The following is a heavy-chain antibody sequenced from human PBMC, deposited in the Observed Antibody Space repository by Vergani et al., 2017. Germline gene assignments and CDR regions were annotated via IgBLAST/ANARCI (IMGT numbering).Heavy chain of an antibody. J-gene: IGHJ4*02. CDR2: ISGNNDDV. Sequence: EVQLLESGGGLVQPGGSLRLSCVASGFTFSHYSMNWVRQAPGKGLEWVSSISGNNDDVYYADSVKGRFTISRDNAKNSLYLDMSSLRAEDTAVYYCAREKDIVVVPAAILDYWGQGTLVTVSS. D-gene: IGHD2-2*02. CDR1: GFTFSHYS. CDR3: AREKDIVVVPAAILDY. V-gene: IGHV3-21*01.